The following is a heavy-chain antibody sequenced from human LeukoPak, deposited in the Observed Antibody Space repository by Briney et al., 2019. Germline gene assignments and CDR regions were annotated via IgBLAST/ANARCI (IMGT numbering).Heavy chain of an antibody. J-gene: IGHJ5*02. CDR3: ARGGVGTIFGGQGWFDP. CDR1: GGSISSYY. Sequence: SETLSLTCTVSGGSISSYYWSWIRQPPGKGLEWIGYIYYSGSTNYNPSLKSRVTISVDTSKNQFSLKLSSVTAADTAVYYCARGGVGTIFGGQGWFDPWGQGTLVTVSS. D-gene: IGHD3-3*01. V-gene: IGHV4-59*01. CDR2: IYYSGST.